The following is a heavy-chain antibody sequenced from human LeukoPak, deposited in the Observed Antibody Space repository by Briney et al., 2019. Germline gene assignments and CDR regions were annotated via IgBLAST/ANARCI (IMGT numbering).Heavy chain of an antibody. CDR3: ARCSGGTCYQSGYFDY. CDR2: IYYSGST. V-gene: IGHV4-59*01. CDR1: GGSISSYY. J-gene: IGHJ4*02. D-gene: IGHD2-15*01. Sequence: SETLSLTCTVSGGSISSYYWSWIRQLPGKGLEWIGYIYYSGSTNYNPSLKSRVAISVDTSKNQFSLKLSSVTAADTAVYHCARCSGGTCYQSGYFDYWGQGTLVTVSS.